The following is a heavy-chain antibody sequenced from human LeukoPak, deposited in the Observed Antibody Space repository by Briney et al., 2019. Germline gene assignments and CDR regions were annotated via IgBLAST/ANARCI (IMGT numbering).Heavy chain of an antibody. CDR2: ISSSGGST. CDR1: GFTFSSYA. D-gene: IGHD4-17*01. CDR3: AQNFTTVTTVY. V-gene: IGHV3-23*01. J-gene: IGHJ4*02. Sequence: GGSLRLSSAAPGFTFSSYAMRWVRQAPGKGLEWVSTISSSGGSTYYADSVKGRFTISRDNSKNTLYLQMKSLRVEDTAVYYCAQNFTTVTTVYWGQGTLVTVSS.